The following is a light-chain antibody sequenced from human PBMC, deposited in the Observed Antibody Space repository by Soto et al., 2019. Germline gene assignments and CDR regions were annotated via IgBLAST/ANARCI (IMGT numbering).Light chain of an antibody. CDR3: HYYDKWPPGT. J-gene: IGKJ1*01. Sequence: DIQVTQSPSSVSASVGPRVTITCRASQGISSWLAWYQQKPGKAPKLLIYAASSLESGVPSRFSGSGSGTEFTLTISSLQPEDFAVYYCHYYDKWPPGTFGQGTKVDIK. V-gene: IGKV1-12*01. CDR2: AAS. CDR1: QGISSW.